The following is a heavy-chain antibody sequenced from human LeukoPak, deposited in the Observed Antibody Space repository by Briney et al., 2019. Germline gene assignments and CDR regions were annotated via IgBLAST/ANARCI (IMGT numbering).Heavy chain of an antibody. Sequence: PGGSLRLSCAASGFTFSSYWMSWVRQAPGKGLEWVANIKQDGSEKYYVDSVKGRFTISRDNAKNSLYLQMNSLRAEDTAVYYCAGEDSSGWYSGEMTDYYYGMDVWGQGTTVTVSS. D-gene: IGHD6-19*01. CDR2: IKQDGSEK. V-gene: IGHV3-7*01. CDR3: AGEDSSGWYSGEMTDYYYGMDV. J-gene: IGHJ6*02. CDR1: GFTFSSYW.